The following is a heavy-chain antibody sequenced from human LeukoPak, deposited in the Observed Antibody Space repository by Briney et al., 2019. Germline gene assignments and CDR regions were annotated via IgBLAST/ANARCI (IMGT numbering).Heavy chain of an antibody. CDR2: IYYSGST. D-gene: IGHD2-2*01. CDR1: GGSISSSSYY. Sequence: SETLSLTCTVSGGSISSSSYYWGWIRQPPGKGLEWIGSIYYSGSTYYNPSLKSRVTISVDTSKNQFSLKLSSVTAADTAVYYCARVFSRYQLRSVDIWGQGTMVTVSS. J-gene: IGHJ3*02. CDR3: ARVFSRYQLRSVDI. V-gene: IGHV4-39*01.